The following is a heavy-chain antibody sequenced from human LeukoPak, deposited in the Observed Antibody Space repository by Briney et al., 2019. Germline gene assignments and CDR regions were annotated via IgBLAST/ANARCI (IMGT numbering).Heavy chain of an antibody. CDR3: AGLSSAEYGEGYFQH. J-gene: IGHJ1*01. CDR1: GFSIRSYY. V-gene: IGHV4-59*08. D-gene: IGHD4-17*01. Sequence: SETLSLTCAVSGFSIRSYYWSWVRQPAGKGLEWVGYIYYNGGTNYNPSLKSGVPISVDTSKKHFSLKLTSGAASDPAGFYLAGLSSAEYGEGYFQHWRQGPLVTV. CDR2: IYYNGGT.